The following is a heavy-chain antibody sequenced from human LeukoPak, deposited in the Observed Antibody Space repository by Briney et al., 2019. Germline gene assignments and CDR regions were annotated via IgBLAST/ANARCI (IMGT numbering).Heavy chain of an antibody. V-gene: IGHV3-23*01. Sequence: GGSLRLSCAASGFTFSTYVMSWVRQAPGKGLEWVSTISASGIGTYYPDSVKGRFTVSRDNSKNTLYLQMNSLRAEDTAVYFCANLRGSGSSYFDSWGQGTLVTVSS. J-gene: IGHJ4*02. CDR1: GFTFSTYV. CDR2: ISASGIGT. D-gene: IGHD3-10*01. CDR3: ANLRGSGSSYFDS.